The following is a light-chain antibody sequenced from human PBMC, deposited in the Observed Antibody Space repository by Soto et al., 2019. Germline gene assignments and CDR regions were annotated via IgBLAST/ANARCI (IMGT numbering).Light chain of an antibody. V-gene: IGKV4-1*01. CDR2: WAS. CDR1: QSGLYSSNNKNY. CDR3: QQYYSTPWT. J-gene: IGKJ1*01. Sequence: DIVMTQSPDSLAVSLGERATINCKSSQSGLYSSNNKNYLAWYQQKPGQPPQLLIYWASTRESGVPDRFSGSGSGTDFTLTISSLQAEDVAVYYCQQYYSTPWTFGQGTKVEIK.